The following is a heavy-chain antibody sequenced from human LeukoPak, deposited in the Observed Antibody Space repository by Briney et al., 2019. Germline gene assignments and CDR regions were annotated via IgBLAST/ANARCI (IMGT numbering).Heavy chain of an antibody. V-gene: IGHV1-18*01. CDR2: ISAYSGNT. Sequence: ASVKVCCKASGYTFTSYGISWVRQAPRQGLEWMGWISAYSGNTNYAQELQGRVTMTTDTSTSTAYMELRSLRSDDTAVYYCARDRGAAAYCGGDCYVAFDIWGQGTMVTVSS. CDR1: GYTFTSYG. D-gene: IGHD2-21*01. J-gene: IGHJ3*02. CDR3: ARDRGAAAYCGGDCYVAFDI.